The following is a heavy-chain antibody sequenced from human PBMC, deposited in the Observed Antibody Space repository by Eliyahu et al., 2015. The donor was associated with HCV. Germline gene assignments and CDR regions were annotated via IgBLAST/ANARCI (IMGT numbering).Heavy chain of an antibody. V-gene: IGHV3-66*02. Sequence: EVQLVESGGGLVQPGGSLRLSCAASGFTVSSNXMRWVRQAPGKGLEWVSVIYTGGSTSYADSVKGRFTISRDNSKNTLYLQMNSLRAEDTAVYYCARDPYDFWSGYTTYYYAMDVWGQGTTVTVSS. J-gene: IGHJ6*02. D-gene: IGHD3-3*01. CDR2: IYTGGST. CDR1: GFTVSSNX. CDR3: ARDPYDFWSGYTTYYYAMDV.